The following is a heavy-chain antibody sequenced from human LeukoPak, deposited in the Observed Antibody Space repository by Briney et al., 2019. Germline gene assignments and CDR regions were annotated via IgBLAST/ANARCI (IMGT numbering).Heavy chain of an antibody. Sequence: GASVKVSCKASDYTFTNYGINWVRQAPGQGLEWMGWISAYNGNTNYAQKLQGRVTMTTDTSTSTAYMELRSLRSDDTAVYYCARDLDQYSGRFGGFGHDFWGQGTLVTVSS. D-gene: IGHD1-26*01. CDR2: ISAYNGNT. V-gene: IGHV1-18*01. J-gene: IGHJ4*02. CDR3: ARDLDQYSGRFGGFGHDF. CDR1: DYTFTNYG.